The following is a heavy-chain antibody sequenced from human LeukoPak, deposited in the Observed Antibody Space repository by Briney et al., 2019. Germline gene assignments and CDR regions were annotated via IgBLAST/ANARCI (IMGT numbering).Heavy chain of an antibody. J-gene: IGHJ6*03. CDR2: INPNNGGT. V-gene: IGHV1-2*02. CDR3: AREIAYYYFYYMDV. D-gene: IGHD2/OR15-2a*01. CDR1: GYTFTSYY. Sequence: GASVKVSCKASGYTFTSYYMHWVRQAPGQGLEWMGWINPNNGGTNYAQNFQGRVTMTRDTSISTAYMELSRLRSDDTAVYYCAREIAYYYFYYMDVWGKGTTVTVSS.